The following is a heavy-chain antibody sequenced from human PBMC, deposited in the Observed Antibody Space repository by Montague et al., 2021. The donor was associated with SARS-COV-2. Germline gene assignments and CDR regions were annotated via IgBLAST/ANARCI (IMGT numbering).Heavy chain of an antibody. CDR2: INHSGTT. CDR1: GGSFSGYY. D-gene: IGHD4-23*01. J-gene: IGHJ4*02. CDR3: ARWDPRTLTLIGLRGKSASDY. V-gene: IGHV4-34*01. Sequence: SETLSLTCAVYGGSFSGYYWTWIRQSPGKGLEWIAEINHSGTTNYNFNPSLRSRVTISVDTSKSQFSLKLTSVTAAGTGVYYCARWDPRTLTLIGLRGKSASDYWGQGTLVTVSS.